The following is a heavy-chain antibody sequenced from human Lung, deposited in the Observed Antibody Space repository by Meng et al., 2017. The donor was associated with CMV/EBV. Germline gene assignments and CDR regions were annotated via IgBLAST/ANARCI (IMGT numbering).Heavy chain of an antibody. V-gene: IGHV3-30*02. D-gene: IGHD6-19*01. CDR2: IRFAGNNK. CDR1: GFTFSIYG. J-gene: IGHJ4*02. CDR3: AFYTQTWYNSGI. Sequence: SCAASGFTFSIYGMHWVRQAPGKGLEWVAFIRFAGNNKYYRDSVKGRLTISRDNSKNTLYLQMNRLTPDDTAVYYCAFYTQTWYNSGIWRQGKLVTVSS.